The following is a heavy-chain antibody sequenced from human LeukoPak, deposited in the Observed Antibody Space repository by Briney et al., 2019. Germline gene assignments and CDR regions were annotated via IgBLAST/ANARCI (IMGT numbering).Heavy chain of an antibody. CDR2: ISHDGMNA. Sequence: GGSLRLSCAASGLHFSGTAMSWIRQAPGKGLEWVSAISHDGMNAYYADSVKGRFTISRDNSKKTVSLEMSSLTAADTGVYYCAKDGAQYSSGPECDPRGQGALVTVSP. CDR3: AKDGAQYSSGPECDP. CDR1: GLHFSGTA. D-gene: IGHD6-19*01. J-gene: IGHJ5*02. V-gene: IGHV3-23*01.